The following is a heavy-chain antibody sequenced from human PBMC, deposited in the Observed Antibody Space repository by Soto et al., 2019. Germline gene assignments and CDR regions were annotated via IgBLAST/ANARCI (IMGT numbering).Heavy chain of an antibody. CDR3: ARLSRGPRGELSLLDY. CDR1: GGSISSYY. V-gene: IGHV4-59*08. D-gene: IGHD3-16*02. CDR2: IYYSGST. J-gene: IGHJ4*02. Sequence: QVQLQESGPGLVKPSETLSLTCTVSGGSISSYYWSWIRQPPGKGLEWIGYIYYSGSTNYNPSLKSRVTISLDTSKNQVSLKLSSVTAADTAVYYCARLSRGPRGELSLLDYWGQGTLVTVSS.